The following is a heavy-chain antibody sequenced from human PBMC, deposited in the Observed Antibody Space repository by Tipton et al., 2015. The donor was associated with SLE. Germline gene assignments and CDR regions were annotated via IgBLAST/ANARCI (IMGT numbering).Heavy chain of an antibody. CDR2: ISYDGRNE. V-gene: IGHV3-30*04. J-gene: IGHJ4*02. Sequence: SLRLSCVASGYSFSDYALHWVRQAPGKGLEWVAIISYDGRNEYYADSVKGRFTISRDNSKNTVFLQMISLRVEDTAVYYCARGAARRRYFDYWGQGTLVTVSS. CDR3: ARGAARRRYFDY. D-gene: IGHD6-6*01. CDR1: GYSFSDYA.